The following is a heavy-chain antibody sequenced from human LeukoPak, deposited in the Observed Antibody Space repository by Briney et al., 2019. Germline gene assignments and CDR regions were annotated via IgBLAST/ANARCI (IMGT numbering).Heavy chain of an antibody. J-gene: IGHJ5*02. CDR2: IYYSGST. D-gene: IGHD1-26*01. V-gene: IGHV4-59*08. CDR1: GGSISSYL. CDR3: ARHDSGSYSIWFDP. Sequence: SETLSLTCSVSGGSISSYLWNWIRQPPGKGLEWIGYIYYSGSTNYNPSLKSRVTISVDTSKNQFSLKLSSVTAADTAVYYCARHDSGSYSIWFDPWGQGTLVTVSS.